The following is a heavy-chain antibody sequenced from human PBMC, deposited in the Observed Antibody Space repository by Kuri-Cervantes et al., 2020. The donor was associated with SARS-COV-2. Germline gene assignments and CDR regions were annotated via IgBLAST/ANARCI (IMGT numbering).Heavy chain of an antibody. D-gene: IGHD2-15*01. J-gene: IGHJ4*02. CDR1: GFTFSSYG. V-gene: IGHV3-30*18. Sequence: GESLKISCAASGFTFSSYGMHWVRQAPGKGLEWVAVISYDGSNKYYADSVKGRFTISRDNSKNTLYLQMNSLRADDTAVYYCAKDPHGIVVVVAAIDQWGQGALVTVSS. CDR2: ISYDGSNK. CDR3: AKDPHGIVVVVAAIDQ.